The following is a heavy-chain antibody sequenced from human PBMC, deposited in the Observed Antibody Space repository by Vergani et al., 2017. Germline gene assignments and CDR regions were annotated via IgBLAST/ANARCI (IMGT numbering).Heavy chain of an antibody. Sequence: QVQLVESGGGVVQPGRSLRLSCAPSGFTFTQYVMHWVRQAPGKGLEWVAVTWYDGNNKQYADSVKGRFTISRDNSKSTMYLQMNSLRDEDTGVYYCARDLRLLYNRFDPWGQGTLVTVSS. CDR3: ARDLRLLYNRFDP. V-gene: IGHV3-33*01. D-gene: IGHD1-14*01. CDR1: GFTFTQYV. CDR2: TWYDGNNK. J-gene: IGHJ5*02.